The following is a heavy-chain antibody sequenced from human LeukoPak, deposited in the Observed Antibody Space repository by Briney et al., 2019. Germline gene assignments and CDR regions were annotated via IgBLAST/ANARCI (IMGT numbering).Heavy chain of an antibody. CDR1: GFTFSSYW. CDR2: INSDGSST. CDR3: AKDRLHSYGFTYYYMDV. Sequence: PGGSLRLSCAASGFTFSSYWMHWVRQAPGKGLVWVSRINSDGSSTSYADSVKGRFTISRDNSKNTLYLQMNSLRAEDTAVYYCAKDRLHSYGFTYYYMDVWGKGTTVTISS. V-gene: IGHV3-74*01. D-gene: IGHD5-18*01. J-gene: IGHJ6*03.